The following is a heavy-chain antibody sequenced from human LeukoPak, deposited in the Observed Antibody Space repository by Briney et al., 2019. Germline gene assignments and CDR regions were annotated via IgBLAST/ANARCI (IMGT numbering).Heavy chain of an antibody. V-gene: IGHV2-5*01. CDR3: ASSPSSWPMDY. CDR2: IYWNDDK. Sequence: SGPTLVKPTQTLTLTCTFSGFSLTTSGVGVGWVRQPPGKALEWLALIYWNDDKRYSPSLKSRLTITKDTSKNQVLLTVTNMDPVDTATYYCASSPSSWPMDYWGQGTLVTVSS. CDR1: GFSLTTSGVG. D-gene: IGHD6-13*01. J-gene: IGHJ4*02.